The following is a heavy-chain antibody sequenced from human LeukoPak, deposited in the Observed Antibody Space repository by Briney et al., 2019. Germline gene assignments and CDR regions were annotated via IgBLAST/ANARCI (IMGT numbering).Heavy chain of an antibody. D-gene: IGHD2-15*01. CDR1: GYTFTSYY. CDR2: INPSGGST. CDR3: ARDLARGGSCQPSCSPERAYDNWFDP. J-gene: IGHJ5*02. Sequence: GASVKVSCKASGYTFTSYYMHWVRQAPGQGLEWMGIINPSGGSTSYAQKFQGRVTMTRDTSTSTVYMELSSLRSEDTAVYYCARDLARGGSCQPSCSPERAYDNWFDPWGQGTLVTVSS. V-gene: IGHV1-46*01.